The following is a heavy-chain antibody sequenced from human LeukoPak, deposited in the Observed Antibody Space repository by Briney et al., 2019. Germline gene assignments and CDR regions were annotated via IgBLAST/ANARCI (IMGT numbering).Heavy chain of an antibody. J-gene: IGHJ6*02. CDR3: ARDPPVVVAATTNYYYYYGMDV. Sequence: GASVTVSCKASGGTCSSYAISTVRQATGQGLEWMGGMIPMFGTANYAQKFQGRVTITADESTSTAYMELSSLRSEDTAVHYCARDPPVVVAATTNYYYYYGMDVWGQGTTVTVSS. V-gene: IGHV1-69*01. D-gene: IGHD2-15*01. CDR2: MIPMFGTA. CDR1: GGTCSSYA.